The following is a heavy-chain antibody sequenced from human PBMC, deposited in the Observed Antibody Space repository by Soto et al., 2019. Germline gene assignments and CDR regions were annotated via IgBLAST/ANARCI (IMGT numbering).Heavy chain of an antibody. V-gene: IGHV1-69*12. D-gene: IGHD3-3*02. J-gene: IGHJ4*02. Sequence: QVQLVQSGAEVKKPGSSVKVSCKASGGTFSSYAISWVRQAPGQGLEWMGGISPIFGTANYSQKFQGRVTITADESTSTAYMKLSSLRSVDTAVYYCVLGGCIFGVFDSWGQGTLVTVSS. CDR3: VLGGCIFGVFDS. CDR1: GGTFSSYA. CDR2: ISPIFGTA.